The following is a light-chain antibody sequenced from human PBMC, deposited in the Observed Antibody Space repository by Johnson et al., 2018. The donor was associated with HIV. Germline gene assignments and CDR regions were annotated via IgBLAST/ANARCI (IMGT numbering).Light chain of an antibody. J-gene: IGLJ1*01. CDR3: GTWDSSLSSYV. Sequence: QSVLTQPPSVSAAPGQKVTISCSGSSSNIGNNYVSWYQQLPGTAPKLLMYDNNKLPSGIPDRFSGSKSGTSATLGITGLQTGDEADYYCGTWDSSLSSYVVGTGTKVTVI. V-gene: IGLV1-51*01. CDR2: DNN. CDR1: SSNIGNNY.